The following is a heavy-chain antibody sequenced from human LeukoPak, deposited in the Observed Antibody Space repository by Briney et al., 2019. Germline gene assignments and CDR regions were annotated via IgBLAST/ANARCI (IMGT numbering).Heavy chain of an antibody. D-gene: IGHD3-10*01. Sequence: GASVKVSCKASGYTFTTYAMHWVRQAPGQRLEWMGWINVGNGNTKYSQKFQGRVTITRDTSASTAYMELSSLRSEDTAVYYCAREGIAVRGVMDSWGQGTLVTVSS. CDR2: INVGNGNT. CDR1: GYTFTTYA. J-gene: IGHJ5*02. V-gene: IGHV1-3*01. CDR3: AREGIAVRGVMDS.